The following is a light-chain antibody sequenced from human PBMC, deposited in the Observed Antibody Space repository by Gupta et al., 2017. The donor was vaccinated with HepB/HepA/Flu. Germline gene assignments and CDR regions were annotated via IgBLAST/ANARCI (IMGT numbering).Light chain of an antibody. Sequence: LVLTQSPATSSSSPGERATLSRAASQSVRSSYLAWYQQKPGQAPRLLIYGASSRATGIPDRFSGSGSGTDFTLTISRLEPEDFTVYYCQQDCTSPFTFGGGTKVEIK. CDR1: QSVRSSY. CDR2: GAS. CDR3: QQDCTSPFT. J-gene: IGKJ4*01. V-gene: IGKV3-20*01.